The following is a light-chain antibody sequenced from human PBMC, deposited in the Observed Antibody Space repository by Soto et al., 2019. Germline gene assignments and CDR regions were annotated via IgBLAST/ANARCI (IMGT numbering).Light chain of an antibody. CDR3: QHYDNSPMYT. CDR1: QSVAGN. CDR2: GAF. J-gene: IGKJ2*01. V-gene: IGKV3-15*01. Sequence: EVVMTQSPATLSVSPGERATLSCRASQSVAGNVAWYQQKPGQVPRLLIHGAFTRATGIPARFSGSGSGTDFTLTVSRLEPEDFAVYYCQHYDNSPMYTFGQGTKLEIK.